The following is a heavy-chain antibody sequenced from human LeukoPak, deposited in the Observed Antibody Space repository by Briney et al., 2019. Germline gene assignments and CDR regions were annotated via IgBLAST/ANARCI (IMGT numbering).Heavy chain of an antibody. Sequence: GRSLRLSCAASGFTFDDYAMHWVRQAPGKGLEWVSVIYSGGSTYYADSVKGRFTISRDNSKNTLYLQMNSLRAEDTAVYYCARVPRFGEYYFDYWGQGTLVTVSS. V-gene: IGHV3-53*01. CDR2: IYSGGST. J-gene: IGHJ4*02. D-gene: IGHD3-10*01. CDR3: ARVPRFGEYYFDY. CDR1: GFTFDDYA.